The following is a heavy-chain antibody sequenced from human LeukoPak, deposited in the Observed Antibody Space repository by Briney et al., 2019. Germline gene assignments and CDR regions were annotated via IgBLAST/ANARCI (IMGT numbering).Heavy chain of an antibody. J-gene: IGHJ4*02. CDR1: GGSFSGYY. Sequence: SETLSLTCAVYGGSFSGYYWSWIRQPPGKGLEWIGEINHSGSTNYNPSLKSRVTISVDTSKNQFSLKLSSVTAADTAVYYCARNYGSGIAYWGQGTLVTVSS. CDR2: INHSGST. CDR3: ARNYGSGIAY. V-gene: IGHV4-34*01. D-gene: IGHD3-10*01.